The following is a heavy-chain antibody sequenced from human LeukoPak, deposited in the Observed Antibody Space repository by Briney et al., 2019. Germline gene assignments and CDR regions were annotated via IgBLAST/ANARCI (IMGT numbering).Heavy chain of an antibody. J-gene: IGHJ4*02. CDR2: ISDAGVST. V-gene: IGHV3-23*01. CDR3: AKGLDAFGNDFES. CDR1: RFIFRNYA. D-gene: IGHD1-1*01. Sequence: GGSLRLSCAASRFIFRNYAMSWVRQAPGKGREWVSAISDAGVSTYYADSVKGRFTISRHNSKNSLYLHMISLRPEDAAVYSCAKGLDAFGNDFESWGQGTLVTVSS.